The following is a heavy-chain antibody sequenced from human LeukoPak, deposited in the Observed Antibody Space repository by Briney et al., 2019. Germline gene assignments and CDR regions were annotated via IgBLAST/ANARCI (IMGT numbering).Heavy chain of an antibody. CDR1: GFSFSRYA. Sequence: GGSLRLSCAASGFSFSRYAMSWVRQAPGKGLEWLSAISGSTGSTNYADSVKGRFTISRDNSKNTLYLHMKSLRAEDTAKYYCARDAFYDSSGLDYWGQGILVTVSS. V-gene: IGHV3-23*01. CDR2: ISGSTGST. J-gene: IGHJ4*02. D-gene: IGHD3-22*01. CDR3: ARDAFYDSSGLDY.